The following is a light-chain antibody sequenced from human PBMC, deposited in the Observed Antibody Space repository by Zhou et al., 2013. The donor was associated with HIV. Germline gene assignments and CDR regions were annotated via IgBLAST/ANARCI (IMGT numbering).Light chain of an antibody. CDR3: QQYDTWPS. J-gene: IGKJ2*01. CDR1: QSVSSSY. V-gene: IGKV3-20*01. CDR2: GAS. Sequence: EIVLTQSPGTLSLSPGERATLSCRASQSVSSSYLAWYQQKAGQAPRLLIYGASSRATGIPDRFSGSGSGTDFTLTISGLQSEDFALYYCQQYDTWPSFGQGTKLQIK.